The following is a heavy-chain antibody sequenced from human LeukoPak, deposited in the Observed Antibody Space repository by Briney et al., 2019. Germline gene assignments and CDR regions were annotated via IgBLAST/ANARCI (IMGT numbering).Heavy chain of an antibody. CDR1: GFXFDDYG. D-gene: IGHD2-21*02. CDR3: AREVVVVVTAIHWYFDL. J-gene: IGHJ2*01. V-gene: IGHV3-43*02. CDR2: ISGDGDNT. Sequence: PGGSLRLSCAASGFXFDDYGIHWVRQAPGKGLEWVSLISGDGDNTYYADSVKGRFTISRDNSKNSLYLQMNSLTTEDTALYFCAREVVVVVTAIHWYFDLWGRGTLVTVSS.